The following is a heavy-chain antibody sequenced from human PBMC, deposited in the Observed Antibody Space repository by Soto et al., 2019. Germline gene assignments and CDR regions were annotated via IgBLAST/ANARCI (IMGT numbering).Heavy chain of an antibody. CDR1: GFSLSTSGVG. D-gene: IGHD6-13*01. Sequence: ASGPTLVNPTQTLTLTCTFSGFSLSTSGVGVGWIRQPPGKALEWLALIYWNDDKRYSPSLKSRLTITKDTSKNQVVLTMTNMDPVDTATYYCAHVADSSSKYYYYGMDVWGQGTTVTVSS. J-gene: IGHJ6*02. CDR2: IYWNDDK. CDR3: AHVADSSSKYYYYGMDV. V-gene: IGHV2-5*01.